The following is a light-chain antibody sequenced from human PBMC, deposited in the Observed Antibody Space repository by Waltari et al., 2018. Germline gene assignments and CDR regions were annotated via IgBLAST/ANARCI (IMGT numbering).Light chain of an antibody. CDR1: QSVSSN. CDR2: GAS. Sequence: EIVMTQSPATLSVSPGERATLSSRASQSVSSNLAWYQQKPGQAPSLLIYGASTRANGIPARFSGSGSGTEFTLTISSLQSEDFAVYYCQQYNNWPPITFGQGTRLEIK. J-gene: IGKJ5*01. V-gene: IGKV3-15*01. CDR3: QQYNNWPPIT.